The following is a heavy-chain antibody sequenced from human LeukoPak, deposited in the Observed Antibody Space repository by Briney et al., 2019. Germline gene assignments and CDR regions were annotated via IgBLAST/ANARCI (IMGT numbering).Heavy chain of an antibody. V-gene: IGHV1-69*02. CDR3: ARSGYYYGDAFDI. CDR2: IIPILGIA. D-gene: IGHD3-22*01. CDR1: GGTFSSYT. J-gene: IGHJ3*02. Sequence: SSVKVSCKASGGTFSSYTISWVRQAPGRGLEWMGRIIPILGIANYAQKFQGRVTITADKSTSTAYMELSSLRSEDTAVYYCARSGYYYGDAFDIWGQGTMVTVSS.